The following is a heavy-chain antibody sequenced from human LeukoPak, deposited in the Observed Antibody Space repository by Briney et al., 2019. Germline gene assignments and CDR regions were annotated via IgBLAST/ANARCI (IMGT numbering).Heavy chain of an antibody. CDR1: GFTFGDYA. D-gene: IGHD3-10*01. CDR2: IRSKAYGGTT. Sequence: SGRSLRLSCTASGFTFGDYAMSWVRQAPGKGVEWVGFIRSKAYGGTTEYAASVKGRFTISRDDSKSIAYLQMNSLKTEDTAVYYCTRRSGSLHFDYWGQGTLVTVSS. J-gene: IGHJ4*02. CDR3: TRRSGSLHFDY. V-gene: IGHV3-49*04.